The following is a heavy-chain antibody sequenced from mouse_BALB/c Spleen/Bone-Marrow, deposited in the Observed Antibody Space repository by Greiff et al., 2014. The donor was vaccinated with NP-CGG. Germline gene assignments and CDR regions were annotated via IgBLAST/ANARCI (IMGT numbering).Heavy chain of an antibody. CDR3: ARVYLWYFDV. J-gene: IGHJ1*01. CDR2: IWAGGST. D-gene: IGHD2-3*01. Sequence: VKLEESGPGLVAPLQSLSITCTVSGFSLTSYGVHWVRQPPGKGLEWLGVIWAGGSTNYNSALMSRLSISKDNSKSQVFLKVNSLQTDDTAMYYCARVYLWYFDVWGAGTTVTVSS. V-gene: IGHV2-9*02. CDR1: GFSLTSYG.